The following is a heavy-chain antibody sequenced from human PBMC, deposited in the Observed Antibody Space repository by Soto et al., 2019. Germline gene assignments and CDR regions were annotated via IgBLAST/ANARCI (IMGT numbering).Heavy chain of an antibody. J-gene: IGHJ6*02. Sequence: SETLSLTRTVSGGSISSYYWSWVRQPAGKGLEWIGRIYTSGSTNYNPSLKSRVTMSVDTSKNQFSLKLSSVTAADTAVYYCARGVAATPWVDYYYGMDVWGQGTTVTVSS. CDR1: GGSISSYY. CDR2: IYTSGST. V-gene: IGHV4-4*07. D-gene: IGHD2-15*01. CDR3: ARGVAATPWVDYYYGMDV.